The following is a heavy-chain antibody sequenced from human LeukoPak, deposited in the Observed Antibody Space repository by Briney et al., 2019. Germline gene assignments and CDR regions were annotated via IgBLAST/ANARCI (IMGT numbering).Heavy chain of an antibody. J-gene: IGHJ4*02. Sequence: GRSLRLSRAASGLTFRDFVMSWVRQAAGKGLEWVSTIVASGDYTYDADSVKGRFTISRDYSRNTLYLQMSSLRAEDTAIYYCARVSTSCYIGCSFDNWGQGTLVTVSS. CDR1: GLTFRDFV. D-gene: IGHD2-2*02. CDR2: IVASGDYT. V-gene: IGHV3-23*01. CDR3: ARVSTSCYIGCSFDN.